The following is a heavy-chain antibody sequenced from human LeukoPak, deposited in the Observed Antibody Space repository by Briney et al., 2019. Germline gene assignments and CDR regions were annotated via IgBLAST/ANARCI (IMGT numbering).Heavy chain of an antibody. CDR2: INHSGST. V-gene: IGHV4-34*01. CDR3: ARHSRYGSGSYYSDY. Sequence: SETLSLTCAVYGGSFSGYYWSWIRQPPGKGLEWIGEINHSGSTNYNPSLKSRVTISVDTSKNQFSLKLSSVTAADTAVYYCARHSRYGSGSYYSDYWGQGTLVTVSS. CDR1: GGSFSGYY. J-gene: IGHJ4*02. D-gene: IGHD3-10*01.